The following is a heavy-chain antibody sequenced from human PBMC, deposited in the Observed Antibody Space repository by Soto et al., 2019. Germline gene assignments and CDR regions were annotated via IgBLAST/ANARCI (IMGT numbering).Heavy chain of an antibody. D-gene: IGHD3-16*02. CDR1: GFTFTSSA. CDR3: AREGGNDYVWGSYRPSLRAFDI. J-gene: IGHJ3*02. CDR2: IVVGSGST. V-gene: IGHV1-58*01. Sequence: SVQVSCKASGFTFTSSAVQWVRQARGQRLEWIGRIVVGSGSTSYAQKFQGRVTMTRDTSTSTVYMELSSLRSEDTAVYYCAREGGNDYVWGSYRPSLRAFDIWGQGTMVTVSS.